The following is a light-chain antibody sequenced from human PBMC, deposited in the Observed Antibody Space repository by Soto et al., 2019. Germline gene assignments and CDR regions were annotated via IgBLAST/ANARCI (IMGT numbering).Light chain of an antibody. J-gene: IGLJ1*01. CDR3: QSYDSSLSGYV. CDR2: GNS. CDR1: SSNIGAGYD. Sequence: SVLTQPPSVSGAPGQRVTISCTGSSSNIGAGYDVHWYQQLPGTAPKLLIYGNSNRPSGVPDRFSGSKSGTSASLAITGLQAEDEADYYCQSYDSSLSGYVFGIGTKVTVL. V-gene: IGLV1-40*01.